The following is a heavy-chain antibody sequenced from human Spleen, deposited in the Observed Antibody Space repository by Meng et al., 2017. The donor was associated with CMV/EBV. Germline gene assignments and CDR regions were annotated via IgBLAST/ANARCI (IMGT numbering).Heavy chain of an antibody. CDR3: TRRPLGSTRPFDY. J-gene: IGHJ4*02. CDR1: GFNFDGFY. CDR2: INHKNGDQ. D-gene: IGHD1-26*01. V-gene: IGHV1-2*06. Sequence: KTSGFNFDGFYIHWVRRAHGQGLEWMGRINHKNGDQKYAQRFEGRVSMTTDTSITTVYMELRSLRYDDTAFYYCTRRPLGSTRPFDYWGQGTLVTVSS.